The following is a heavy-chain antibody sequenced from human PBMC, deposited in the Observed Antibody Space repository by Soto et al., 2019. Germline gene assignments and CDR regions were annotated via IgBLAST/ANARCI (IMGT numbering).Heavy chain of an antibody. CDR1: GFPFSSHA. CDR3: ARESNTYRDYYHGMDV. J-gene: IGHJ6*02. D-gene: IGHD3-10*02. V-gene: IGHV3-30-3*01. Sequence: QVQLVESGGGVVQPGRSLRLSCAASGFPFSSHAMYWVRQAPGKGLEWVALISYDGTNKQYADSVKGRLTVSRDDSTNPLYLQMNSRRPEDTAVYHCARESNTYRDYYHGMDVWGQGTTVTVSS. CDR2: ISYDGTNK.